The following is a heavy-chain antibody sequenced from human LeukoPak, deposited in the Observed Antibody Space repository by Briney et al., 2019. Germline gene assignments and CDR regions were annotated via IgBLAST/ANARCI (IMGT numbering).Heavy chain of an antibody. Sequence: PSETLSLTCTVSGDSISGSSYYWCWIRQPPGKGLEWIASIYYSGNTQYNPSLKSRIYTSVDTSKNQFSLKLSSVTAADTAVYYCARQHSSGYYWDTFDYWGQGTLVTVSS. CDR2: IYYSGNT. CDR3: ARQHSSGYYWDTFDY. D-gene: IGHD3-22*01. CDR1: GDSISGSSYY. V-gene: IGHV4-39*01. J-gene: IGHJ4*02.